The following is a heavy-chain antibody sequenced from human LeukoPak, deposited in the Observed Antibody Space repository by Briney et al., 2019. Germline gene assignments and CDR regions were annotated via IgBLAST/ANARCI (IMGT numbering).Heavy chain of an antibody. CDR2: INHSGST. D-gene: IGHD3-10*01. V-gene: IGHV4-34*01. Sequence: SETLSLTYAVYGGSFSGYYWGWIRQPPGKGLEWIGEINHSGSTNYNPSLKSRVTISVDTSKNQFSLKLSSVTAADTAVYYCASRWGYGSGSYSSPPRDWGQGTLVTVSS. CDR3: ASRWGYGSGSYSSPPRD. J-gene: IGHJ4*02. CDR1: GGSFSGYY.